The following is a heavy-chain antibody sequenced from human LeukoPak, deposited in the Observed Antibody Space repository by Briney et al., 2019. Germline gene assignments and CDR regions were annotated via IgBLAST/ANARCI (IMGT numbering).Heavy chain of an antibody. CDR3: ARHREAKWELLY. CDR1: GGSISSSSYY. D-gene: IGHD1-26*01. Sequence: SETLSLTCTVSGGSISSSSYYWGWIRQPPGKGLEWIGSIYYSGSTYYNPSLKSRVTISVDTSKNQFSLKLSSVTAADTAVYYCARHREAKWELLYWGQGTLVTVSS. CDR2: IYYSGST. J-gene: IGHJ4*02. V-gene: IGHV4-39*01.